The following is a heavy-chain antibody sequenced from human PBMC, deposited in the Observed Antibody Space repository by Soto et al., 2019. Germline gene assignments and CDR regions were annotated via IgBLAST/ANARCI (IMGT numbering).Heavy chain of an antibody. J-gene: IGHJ3*01. Sequence: PSETLSLTCTVSGGSLSSHFWAWIRQPPGKGSEWVGYIFYTGITNYNPSLQSRVSISVDTSKERFYLTLNSVTAADTAVYYCARGGYDFRGVNLDAGFDFWGQGIPVTVSS. CDR1: GGSLSSHF. V-gene: IGHV4-59*11. CDR2: IFYTGIT. D-gene: IGHD5-12*01. CDR3: ARGGYDFRGVNLDAGFDF.